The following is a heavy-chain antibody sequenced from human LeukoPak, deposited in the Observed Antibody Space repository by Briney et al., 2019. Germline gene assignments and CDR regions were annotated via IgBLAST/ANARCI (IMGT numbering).Heavy chain of an antibody. CDR2: ISSSDNTI. CDR1: GFTFSDSY. Sequence: GGSLRLSCAASGFTFSDSYMSWIRQAPGKGLEWVSYISSSDNTIYYADSVKGRFTISRDNAKNSLYLQMNSLRAEDTAVYYCAKPMVRGFYYMDVWGKGTTVTIS. J-gene: IGHJ6*03. CDR3: AKPMVRGFYYMDV. V-gene: IGHV3-11*01. D-gene: IGHD3-10*01.